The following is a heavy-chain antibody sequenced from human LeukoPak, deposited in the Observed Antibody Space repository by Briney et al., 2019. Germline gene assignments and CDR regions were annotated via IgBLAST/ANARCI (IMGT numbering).Heavy chain of an antibody. V-gene: IGHV2-5*01. CDR2: IFWNDDK. J-gene: IGHJ4*02. CDR3: AHRPPYYGSGSYYPNLFDY. CDR1: GFSLSTRGVG. Sequence: SGPTLVNRTQTLTLTCTFSGFSLSTRGVGVGWIRQPPGKALEWLALIFWNDDKRYSPSLKSRLTITKDTSKNQVVLTMTNMDPVDTATYYCAHRPPYYGSGSYYPNLFDYWGQGTLVTVSS. D-gene: IGHD3-10*01.